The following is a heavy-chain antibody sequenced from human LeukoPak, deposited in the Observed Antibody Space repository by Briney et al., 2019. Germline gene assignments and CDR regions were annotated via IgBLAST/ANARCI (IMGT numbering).Heavy chain of an antibody. V-gene: IGHV4-34*01. CDR2: INHSGST. D-gene: IGHD6-25*01. CDR1: GGSFSGYY. CDR3: ARDKGSSGLDY. Sequence: SETLSLTCAVYGGSFSGYYWSWIRQPQGKGLEWIGEINHSGSTNYNPSLKSRVTISVDTSKNQFSLKLSSVTAADTAVYYCARDKGSSGLDYWDQGTLVTVSS. J-gene: IGHJ4*02.